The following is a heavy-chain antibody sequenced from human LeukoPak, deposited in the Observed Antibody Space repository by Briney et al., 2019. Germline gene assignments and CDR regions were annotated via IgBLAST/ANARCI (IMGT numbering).Heavy chain of an antibody. CDR3: ARDKYDFWSGYYTHDAFDI. CDR1: GFTFDDYG. D-gene: IGHD3-3*01. Sequence: GGSLRLSCAASGFTFDDYGMSWVRQLHGNWMVWVSGINWHGDSTRYADSVKGRFTISRDNAKNSLYLQMNNLRAEDTALYYCARDKYDFWSGYYTHDAFDIWGQGTMVTVSS. J-gene: IGHJ3*02. V-gene: IGHV3-20*04. CDR2: INWHGDST.